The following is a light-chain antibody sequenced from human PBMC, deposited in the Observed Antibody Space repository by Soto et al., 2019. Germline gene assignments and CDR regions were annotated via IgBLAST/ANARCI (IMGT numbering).Light chain of an antibody. V-gene: IGKV1-5*01. CDR2: DAS. J-gene: IGKJ1*01. CDR1: QSISGW. CDR3: QQYNSYSPT. Sequence: DIQMTQSPSTLSASVGDRVTITCRASQSISGWLAWYQQKPGKAPKLLIFDASRLETGVPSRFSGSGSGTEFTLTISSLQHDDFATYYCQQYNSYSPTFGQGTKVDIK.